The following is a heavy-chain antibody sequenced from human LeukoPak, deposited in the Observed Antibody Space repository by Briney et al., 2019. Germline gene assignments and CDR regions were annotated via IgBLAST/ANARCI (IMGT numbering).Heavy chain of an antibody. Sequence: GGSLRLSCAASGYTFSSYWMHWVRQAPGKGLEWVAVISYDGSNKYYADSVKGRFTISRDNSKNTLYLQMNSLRAEDTAVYYCARALSERGYSGYDYGGLFDYWGQGTLVTVSS. CDR2: ISYDGSNK. D-gene: IGHD5-12*01. CDR3: ARALSERGYSGYDYGGLFDY. J-gene: IGHJ4*02. CDR1: GYTFSSYW. V-gene: IGHV3-30*03.